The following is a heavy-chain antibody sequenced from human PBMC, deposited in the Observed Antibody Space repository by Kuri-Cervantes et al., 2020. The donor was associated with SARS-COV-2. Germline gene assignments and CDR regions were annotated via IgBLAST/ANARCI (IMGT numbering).Heavy chain of an antibody. V-gene: IGHV4-59*12. D-gene: IGHD1-26*01. CDR3: ARGQSGSYYYYYYMDV. CDR1: GGFISSYY. CDR2: IYYSGST. Sequence: ESLKISCTVSGGFISSYYLSWIRQPPGQGLEWIGYIYYSGSTNYNPYLKSRVTISVDTSKNQFSLKLSSVTAEDTAVYYCARGQSGSYYYYYYMDVWGKGTTVTVSS. J-gene: IGHJ6*03.